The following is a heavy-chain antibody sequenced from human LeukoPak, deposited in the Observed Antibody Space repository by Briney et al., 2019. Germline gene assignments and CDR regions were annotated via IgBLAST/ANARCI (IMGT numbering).Heavy chain of an antibody. CDR3: ARGGFYFDY. V-gene: IGHV3-74*01. J-gene: IGHJ4*02. CDR1: GFSFSSYA. CDR2: INSDGSST. Sequence: GGSLRLSCAASGFSFSSYAMTWVRQAPGKGLVWVSRINSDGSSTSYADSVKGRFTISRDNAKNTLYLQMNSLRAEDTAVYYCARGGFYFDYWGQGTLVTVSS.